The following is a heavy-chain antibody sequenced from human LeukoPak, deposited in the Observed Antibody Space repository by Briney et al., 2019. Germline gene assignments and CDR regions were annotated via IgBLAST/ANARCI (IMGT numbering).Heavy chain of an antibody. Sequence: AASVKVSCKASGYTFTGYYMHWVRQAPRQGLEWMGWINPNSGGTNYAQKFQGRVTMTRDTSISTAYMELSRLRSDDTAVYYCARGGEGPHQPFDYWGQGTLVTVSS. V-gene: IGHV1-2*02. CDR1: GYTFTGYY. D-gene: IGHD7-27*01. J-gene: IGHJ4*02. CDR2: INPNSGGT. CDR3: ARGGEGPHQPFDY.